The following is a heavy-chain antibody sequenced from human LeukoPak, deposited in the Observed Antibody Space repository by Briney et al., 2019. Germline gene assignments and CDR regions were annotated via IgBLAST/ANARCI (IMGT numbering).Heavy chain of an antibody. J-gene: IGHJ4*02. D-gene: IGHD4-17*01. CDR1: GFTFSNTW. CDR2: IKRIIEGGTT. Sequence: PGGSLRLSCAASGFTFSNTWMNWVRPAPGKGMEWVGRIKRIIEGGTTDYAAPVKGRFTVSRDDSINTLYLQISSLKTEDTAVYYCAAQGGSGDLRYWGQGTLVTVSS. V-gene: IGHV3-15*01. CDR3: AAQGGSGDLRY.